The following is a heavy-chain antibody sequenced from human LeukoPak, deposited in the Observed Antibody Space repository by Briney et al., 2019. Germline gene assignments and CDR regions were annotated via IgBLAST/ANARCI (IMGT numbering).Heavy chain of an antibody. V-gene: IGHV1-46*01. CDR2: IKSTGDTT. CDR1: GYTFTGYY. J-gene: IGHJ4*02. CDR3: VREDAHTYYFDF. D-gene: IGHD2-2*01. Sequence: ASVEVSCKASGYTFTGYYMHWVRQAPGQGLEWVAIIKSTGDTTVYAQKFQGRVTVTRDTSTSTVYMDLSSLSSEDTAVYYCVREDAHTYYFDFWGPGTLVTVSS.